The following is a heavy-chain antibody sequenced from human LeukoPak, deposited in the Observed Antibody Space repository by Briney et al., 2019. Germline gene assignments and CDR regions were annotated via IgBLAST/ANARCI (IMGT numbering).Heavy chain of an antibody. J-gene: IGHJ5*02. CDR3: ARVDGIGSPGFDP. V-gene: IGHV4-30-4*08. Sequence: SETLSLTCTVSGGSISSGDYYWSWIRQPPGKGLEWIGYIYYSGSTYYNPSLKSRVTISVDTSKNQFSLKLSSVTAADTAVYYCARVDGIGSPGFDPWGQGTLVTVSS. CDR2: IYYSGST. D-gene: IGHD1-26*01. CDR1: GGSISSGDYY.